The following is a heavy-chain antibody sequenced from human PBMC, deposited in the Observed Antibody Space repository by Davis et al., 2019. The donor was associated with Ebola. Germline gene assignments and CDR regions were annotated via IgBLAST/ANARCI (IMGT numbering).Heavy chain of an antibody. Sequence: GESLKISCAASGFTFSSYAMHWVRQAPGKGLEWVAVISYDGSNKYYADSVKGRFTISRDNSKNTLYLQMNSLRAEDTAVYYCAREVTRYTYYYYGMDVWGQGTTVTVSS. CDR2: ISYDGSNK. D-gene: IGHD4-11*01. J-gene: IGHJ6*02. CDR1: GFTFSSYA. CDR3: AREVTRYTYYYYGMDV. V-gene: IGHV3-30-3*01.